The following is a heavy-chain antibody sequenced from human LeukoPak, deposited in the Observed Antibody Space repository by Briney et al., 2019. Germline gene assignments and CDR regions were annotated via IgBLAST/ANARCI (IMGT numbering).Heavy chain of an antibody. V-gene: IGHV3-7*01. J-gene: IGHJ4*02. CDR3: SGRDSSRSPRAY. Sequence: GGSLRLSCVASGLTFTDFWMNWVRQAPGRGLEWLANIKPDGSEKYYVDSVKGRFAISRDNVKNEVYLEMNSLRAEDTGVYYCSGRDSSRSPRAYWGQGTLVSVSS. CDR2: IKPDGSEK. D-gene: IGHD2-2*01. CDR1: GLTFTDFW.